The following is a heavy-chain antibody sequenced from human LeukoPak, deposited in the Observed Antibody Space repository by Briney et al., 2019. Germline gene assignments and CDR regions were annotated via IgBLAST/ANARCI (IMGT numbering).Heavy chain of an antibody. CDR2: ISAYNGNT. V-gene: IGHV1-18*01. Sequence: ASVKVSCKASGYTFTSYGISWVRQAPGQGLEWMGWISAYNGNTNYAQKLQGRVTMTTDTSTSTGYMELRSLRSDDTAVYYCARDGLRYFDWLFRPAYYYGMDVWGQGTTVTVSS. J-gene: IGHJ6*02. CDR1: GYTFTSYG. CDR3: ARDGLRYFDWLFRPAYYYGMDV. D-gene: IGHD3-9*01.